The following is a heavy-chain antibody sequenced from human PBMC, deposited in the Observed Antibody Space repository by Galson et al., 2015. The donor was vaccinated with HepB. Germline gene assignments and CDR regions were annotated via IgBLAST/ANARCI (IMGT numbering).Heavy chain of an antibody. CDR2: ISTYNGNT. CDR1: GYTFTSFG. Sequence: SVKVSCKASGYTFTSFGISWVRQAPGQGLEWMGWISTYNGNTIYAQKVQGRVTMTTDTSTNTAYMDLRSLRSDDTAMYYCARGGRLGDLSSSDSWGQGTLVTVSS. CDR3: ARGGRLGDLSSSDS. J-gene: IGHJ4*02. D-gene: IGHD3-16*02. V-gene: IGHV1-18*01.